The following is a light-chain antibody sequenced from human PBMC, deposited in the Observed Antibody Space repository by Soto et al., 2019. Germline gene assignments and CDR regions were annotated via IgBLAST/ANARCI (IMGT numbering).Light chain of an antibody. CDR2: DNN. Sequence: QSVLTQPPSVSATPGQKVTISCSGSSSNIGNNYVSWYQQLPGTAPKLLIYDNNKRPSGVPDRFSGSKSGTSATLGITGLQTGDESDYYCCSYASSSSYVFGTGTKLTVL. V-gene: IGLV1-51*01. J-gene: IGLJ1*01. CDR3: CSYASSSSYV. CDR1: SSNIGNNY.